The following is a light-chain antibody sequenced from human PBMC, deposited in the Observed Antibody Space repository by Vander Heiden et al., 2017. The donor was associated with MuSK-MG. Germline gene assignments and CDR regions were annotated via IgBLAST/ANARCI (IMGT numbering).Light chain of an antibody. CDR3: QQIHTYPIT. Sequence: DLQLTQPPSFLSASVGDRVTITCRASQGISNHLAWYQQKPGRGPTLLMYFVTALENGVPSRFSGSRSGAEFTLTISSLQPEDSATYYCQQIHTYPITFGGGTKVEI. V-gene: IGKV1-9*01. CDR2: FVT. CDR1: QGISNH. J-gene: IGKJ4*01.